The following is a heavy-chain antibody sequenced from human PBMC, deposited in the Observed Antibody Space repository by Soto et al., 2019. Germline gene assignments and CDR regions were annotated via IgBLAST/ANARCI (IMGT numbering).Heavy chain of an antibody. V-gene: IGHV1-2*04. Sequence: GASVKVSCKASGYSFTDYHIHWVRQAPGQGLEWLGRINPKSGGTSTAQKFQGWVTMTTDTSISTASMELTRLTSDDTAIYYCTRGDSTDCSNGVCSFFYNHDMDVWGQGTTVTVSS. CDR3: TRGDSTDCSNGVCSFFYNHDMDV. CDR2: INPKSGGT. CDR1: GYSFTDYH. D-gene: IGHD2-8*01. J-gene: IGHJ6*02.